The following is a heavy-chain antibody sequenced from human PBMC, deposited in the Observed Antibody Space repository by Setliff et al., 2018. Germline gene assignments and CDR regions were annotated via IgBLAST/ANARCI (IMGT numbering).Heavy chain of an antibody. CDR3: ARGEHIVSGDFYHYIDV. CDR1: GYTFTAYY. J-gene: IGHJ6*03. Sequence: ASVKVSCKASGYTFTAYYIHWVRQAPGQGLEWMGWINPNAGNINYIQKFQGRVTMTRDTSISTAYMESRRLKSDDTAVYYCARGEHIVSGDFYHYIDVWGKGTTVTV. CDR2: INPNAGNI. V-gene: IGHV1-2*02. D-gene: IGHD2-15*01.